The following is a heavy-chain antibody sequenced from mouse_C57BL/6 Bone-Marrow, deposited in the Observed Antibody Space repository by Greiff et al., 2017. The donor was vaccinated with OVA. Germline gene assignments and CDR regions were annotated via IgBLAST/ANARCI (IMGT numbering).Heavy chain of an antibody. Sequence: VQVVESGAELVRPGASVTLSCKASGYTFTDYEMHWVKQTPVHGLEWIGAIDPETGGTAYNQKFKGKAILTADKSSSTAYMELRSLTSEDSAVYYGTRCYSSGYYYYAMDYWGQGTSVTVSS. CDR1: GYTFTDYE. D-gene: IGHD3-2*02. J-gene: IGHJ4*01. V-gene: IGHV1-15*01. CDR3: TRCYSSGYYYYAMDY. CDR2: IDPETGGT.